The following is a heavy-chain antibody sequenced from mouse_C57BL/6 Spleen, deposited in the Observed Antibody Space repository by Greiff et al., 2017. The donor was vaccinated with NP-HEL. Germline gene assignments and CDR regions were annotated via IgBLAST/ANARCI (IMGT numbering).Heavy chain of an antibody. CDR3: ARREMGYAMDY. J-gene: IGHJ4*01. V-gene: IGHV1-80*01. Sequence: QVQLKQSGAELVKPGASVKISCKASGYAFSSYWMNWVKQRPGKGLEWIGQIYPGDGDTNYNGKFKGKATLTADKSSSTAYMQLSSLTSEDSAVYFCARREMGYAMDYWGQGTSVTVSS. CDR1: GYAFSSYW. CDR2: IYPGDGDT. D-gene: IGHD2-3*01.